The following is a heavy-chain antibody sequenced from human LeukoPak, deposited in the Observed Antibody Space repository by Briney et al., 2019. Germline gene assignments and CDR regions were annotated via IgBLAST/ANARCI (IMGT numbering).Heavy chain of an antibody. V-gene: IGHV4-59*06. J-gene: IGHJ3*02. Sequence: KPSETLSLTCTVSGASINSHYWSWIRQHPGKGLEWIGYIYYSGSTYYNPSLKSRVTISVDTSKNQFSLKLSSVTAADTAVYYCAREHGVLLWFGELWGAFDIWGQGTMVTVSS. CDR1: GASINSHY. D-gene: IGHD3-10*01. CDR2: IYYSGST. CDR3: AREHGVLLWFGELWGAFDI.